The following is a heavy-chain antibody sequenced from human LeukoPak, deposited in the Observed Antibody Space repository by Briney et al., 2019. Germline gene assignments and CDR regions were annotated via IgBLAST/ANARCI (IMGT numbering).Heavy chain of an antibody. J-gene: IGHJ6*03. V-gene: IGHV4-59*01. Sequence: SETLSLTCTVSGGSISSYYWSWIRQPPGKGLEWIGYIYYSGSTNYNPSLKSRVTISVDTSKNQFSLKLSSVTAADTAVYYCAGPSYCSGGSCYSRPYYYYYMDVWGKGTTVTVSS. D-gene: IGHD2-15*01. CDR1: GGSISSYY. CDR3: AGPSYCSGGSCYSRPYYYYYMDV. CDR2: IYYSGST.